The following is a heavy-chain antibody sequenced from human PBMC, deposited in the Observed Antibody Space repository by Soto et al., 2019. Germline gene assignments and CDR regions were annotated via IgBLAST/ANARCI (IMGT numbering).Heavy chain of an antibody. D-gene: IGHD3-10*01. CDR3: AKGGWFGELIYMDV. Sequence: GGSLRLSCAASGFTFNIYAMTWVRLAPGKGLEWVSGISGGGGSTDYADSVRGRFTISRDNSKNTLYLQMNSLRAEDTATYYCAKGGWFGELIYMDVWGKGTTVTVSS. CDR1: GFTFNIYA. V-gene: IGHV3-23*01. J-gene: IGHJ6*03. CDR2: ISGGGGST.